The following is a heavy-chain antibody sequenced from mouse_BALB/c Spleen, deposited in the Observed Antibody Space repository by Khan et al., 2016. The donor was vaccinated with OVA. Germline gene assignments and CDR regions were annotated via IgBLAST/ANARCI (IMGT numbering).Heavy chain of an antibody. V-gene: IGHV3-2*02. Sequence: EVQLQESGPGLVKPSQSLSLTCTVTGYSITSDYAWNWIRQFPGNKLGWMGYISYSGSTSYNPSLKSRISITRDTSKNQFFLQLNSVTTEDTATYYCARDGARYNYAMDYWGQGTAVTVSS. J-gene: IGHJ4*01. CDR1: GYSITSDYA. D-gene: IGHD1-1*02. CDR3: ARDGARYNYAMDY. CDR2: ISYSGST.